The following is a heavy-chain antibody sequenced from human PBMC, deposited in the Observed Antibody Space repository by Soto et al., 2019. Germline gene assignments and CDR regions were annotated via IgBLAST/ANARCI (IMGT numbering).Heavy chain of an antibody. V-gene: IGHV1-69*13. J-gene: IGHJ4*02. CDR3: ASSQAFITMVRGAVFDY. CDR2: IIPIFGTA. Sequence: GASVKVSCKASGGAFSSYAISWVRQAPGQGLEWMGGIIPIFGTANYAQKFQGRVTITADESTSTAYMELSSLRSEDTAVYYCASSQAFITMVRGAVFDYWGQGTLVTVSS. CDR1: GGAFSSYA. D-gene: IGHD3-10*01.